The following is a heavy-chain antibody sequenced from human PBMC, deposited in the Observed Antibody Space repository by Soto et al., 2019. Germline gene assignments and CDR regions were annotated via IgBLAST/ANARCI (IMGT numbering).Heavy chain of an antibody. CDR2: ISYDGSNK. CDR3: ARDQKEGSIAARDYYYGMDV. J-gene: IGHJ6*02. D-gene: IGHD6-6*01. V-gene: IGHV3-30-3*01. Sequence: GGSLRLSCAASGFTFSSYAMHWVRQAPGKGLEWVAVISYDGSNKYYADSVKGRFTISRDNSKNTLYLQMNSLRAEDTAVDYCARDQKEGSIAARDYYYGMDVWGQGTTVTVSS. CDR1: GFTFSSYA.